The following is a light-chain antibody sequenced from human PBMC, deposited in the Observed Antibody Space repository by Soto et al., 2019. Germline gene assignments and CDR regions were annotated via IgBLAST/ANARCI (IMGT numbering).Light chain of an antibody. CDR2: GAS. Sequence: EIVITQSPATLSVSPGERATLSCRASQSVSSNLAWYLQKPGQAPRILIYGASNTATGNPARFSGSGSGTDFTLTISSLAPEDFAVYYCQQRSNWITFGQGTRLEIK. CDR3: QQRSNWIT. J-gene: IGKJ5*01. CDR1: QSVSSN. V-gene: IGKV3-11*01.